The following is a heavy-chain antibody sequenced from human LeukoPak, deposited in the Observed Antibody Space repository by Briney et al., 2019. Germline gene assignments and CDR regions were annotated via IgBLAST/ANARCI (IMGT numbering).Heavy chain of an antibody. V-gene: IGHV3-11*01. J-gene: IGHJ4*02. CDR3: ARDPDYGDPE. CDR1: GFTFSDHY. CDR2: TTSSGSIT. Sequence: PGVSLRLSCTASGFTFSDHYMSWFRLSPGKGLEWLSYTTSSGSITDYADSVKGRFTISRDNAKNTMFLQMNSLRPEDTAVYYCARDPDYGDPEWGQGTLVTVSS. D-gene: IGHD4-17*01.